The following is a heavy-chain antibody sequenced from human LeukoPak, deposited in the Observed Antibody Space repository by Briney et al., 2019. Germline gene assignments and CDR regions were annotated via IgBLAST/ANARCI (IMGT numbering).Heavy chain of an antibody. CDR3: ARASFGDYSAEYFHH. CDR2: IYPSGTT. Sequence: SETLSLTCTVSGGSISSHYWSWIRQPPGRGLEWIGYIYPSGTTNYNPSLKSRVTISVDTSRNQFSLKLNSVTAADTAVYYCARASFGDYSAEYFHHWGQGTLVTVSS. D-gene: IGHD4-17*01. J-gene: IGHJ1*01. V-gene: IGHV4-59*11. CDR1: GGSISSHY.